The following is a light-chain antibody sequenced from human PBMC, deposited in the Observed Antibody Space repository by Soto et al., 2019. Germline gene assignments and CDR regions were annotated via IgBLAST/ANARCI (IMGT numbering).Light chain of an antibody. CDR1: QSVSKS. CDR2: AAS. CDR3: QQYGSSGT. J-gene: IGKJ1*01. Sequence: EIVLTQSPATLSLSPGERATLSCRASQSVSKSLAWYQQKPGQAPRLLIYAASNRASGIPARFSGGGSGTDFTLTISRLEPEDFAVYYCQQYGSSGTFGQGTKVDIK. V-gene: IGKV3-20*01.